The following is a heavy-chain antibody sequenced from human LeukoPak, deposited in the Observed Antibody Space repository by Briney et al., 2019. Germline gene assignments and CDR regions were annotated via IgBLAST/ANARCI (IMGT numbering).Heavy chain of an antibody. J-gene: IGHJ6*03. D-gene: IGHD6-13*01. Sequence: PGGSLRLSCAASGFTFSSYAMHWVRHAPGKGLEYVSAISSNGGSTYYANSVKGRFTISRDNSKNTLYLQMGSLRAEDMAVYYCARGPSSSWSLTSDYYYMDVWGKGTTVTVSS. CDR2: ISSNGGST. CDR1: GFTFSSYA. CDR3: ARGPSSSWSLTSDYYYMDV. V-gene: IGHV3-64*01.